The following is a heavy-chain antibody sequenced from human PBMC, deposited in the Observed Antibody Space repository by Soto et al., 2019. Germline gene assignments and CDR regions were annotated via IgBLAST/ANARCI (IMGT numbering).Heavy chain of an antibody. V-gene: IGHV3-30*18. D-gene: IGHD1-26*01. CDR2: ISYDGSNK. J-gene: IGHJ4*02. CDR1: GFTFSSYG. Sequence: QVQLVESGGGVVQPGRSLRLSCAASGFTFSSYGMHWVRQAPGKGLEWVAVISYDGSNKYYADSVKGRFTISRDNSKNTLYLQMNSLRAEDTAVYYCAKQWWGLPHCYFDYWGQGTLVTVSS. CDR3: AKQWWGLPHCYFDY.